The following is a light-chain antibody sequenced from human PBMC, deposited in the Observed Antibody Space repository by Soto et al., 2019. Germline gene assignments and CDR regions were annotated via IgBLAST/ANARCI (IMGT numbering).Light chain of an antibody. CDR2: EVS. CDR1: SSDVGGYNY. V-gene: IGLV2-14*01. CDR3: SSYTSSTLYV. J-gene: IGLJ1*01. Sequence: QSALTQPASVSGSPGQSITISCTGTSSDVGGYNYVSWYQQHPGRAPKLMIYEVSNRPSGVSNRFSGSKSGNTAPLTISGLQAEDEADYYCSSYTSSTLYVFGTGTKGTVL.